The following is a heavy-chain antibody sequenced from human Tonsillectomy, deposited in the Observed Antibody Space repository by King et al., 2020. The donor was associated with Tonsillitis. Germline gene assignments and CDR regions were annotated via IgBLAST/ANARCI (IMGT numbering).Heavy chain of an antibody. J-gene: IGHJ3*02. V-gene: IGHV1-46*01. Sequence: MHWVRQAPGQGLEWMGIINPSGGSTSYAQKFQGRVTMTRDTSTSTVYMKLSSLRSEDTAVYYCEGATAAFVIWGQGTMVTVSS. CDR3: EGATAAFVI. CDR2: INPSGGST.